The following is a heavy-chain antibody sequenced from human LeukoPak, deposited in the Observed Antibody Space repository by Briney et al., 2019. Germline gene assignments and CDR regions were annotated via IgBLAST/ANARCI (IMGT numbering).Heavy chain of an antibody. CDR2: ISDSGDRT. Sequence: AGGSLRLSCAASGFTFTIYAMSRVRQSPGKGLEWVSSISDSGDRTYYADSVKGRFTISRDNSRNTLYLQVNSLRAEDTAVYYCAKSGSVPPDYWGQGTLVTVSS. CDR1: GFTFTIYA. V-gene: IGHV3-23*01. J-gene: IGHJ4*02. D-gene: IGHD2-2*01. CDR3: AKSGSVPPDY.